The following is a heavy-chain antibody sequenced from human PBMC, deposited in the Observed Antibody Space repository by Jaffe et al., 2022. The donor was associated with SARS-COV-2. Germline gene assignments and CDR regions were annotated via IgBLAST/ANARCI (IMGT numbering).Heavy chain of an antibody. J-gene: IGHJ6*02. V-gene: IGHV3-23*01. D-gene: IGHD2-15*01. CDR1: GFNFNTYA. Sequence: EVQLLESGGGLAQPGGSLRISCAASGFNFNTYAMAWVRQTPGRGLEWVSVIGSSGVDTHYADSAEGRFTISRDNSKNTLYLQMNSLRADDTASYYCARRLPLYGMDVWGQGTTVTVSS. CDR2: IGSSGVDT. CDR3: ARRLPLYGMDV.